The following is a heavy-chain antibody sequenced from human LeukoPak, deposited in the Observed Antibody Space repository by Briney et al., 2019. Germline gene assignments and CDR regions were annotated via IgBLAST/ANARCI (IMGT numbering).Heavy chain of an antibody. Sequence: GGSLRLSCAASGFTFSSYWMSWVRQAPGKGLEWVANIKQDGTEKYYVDSVKGRFTISRDNAKNSLYLRMNSLRAEDTAVYYCTRGAAGPHYFDYWGQGTLVTVSS. V-gene: IGHV3-7*03. CDR1: GFTFSSYW. J-gene: IGHJ4*02. CDR3: TRGAAGPHYFDY. D-gene: IGHD6-13*01. CDR2: IKQDGTEK.